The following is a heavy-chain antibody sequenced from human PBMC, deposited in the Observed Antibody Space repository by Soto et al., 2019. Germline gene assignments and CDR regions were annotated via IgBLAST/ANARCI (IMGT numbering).Heavy chain of an antibody. J-gene: IGHJ6*02. CDR3: ATDFCSSTSCQGEYYYYGMDV. Sequence: GASVKVSCKVSGYTLTELPMHWVRQAPGKGLEWMGGFDPEDGETIYAQKFQGRVTMTEDTSTDTAYMELSSLRSEDTAVYYCATDFCSSTSCQGEYYYYGMDVWGQGTTVTVSS. CDR1: GYTLTELP. CDR2: FDPEDGET. V-gene: IGHV1-24*01. D-gene: IGHD2-2*01.